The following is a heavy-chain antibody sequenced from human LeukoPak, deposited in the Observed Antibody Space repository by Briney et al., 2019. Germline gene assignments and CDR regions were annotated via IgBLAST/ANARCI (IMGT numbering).Heavy chain of an antibody. Sequence: GGSLRLSCAASGFTFGSSLMFWVRQAPGKGLVWVSRTNSDGSTTSYADSVKGRFTISRDNAKNTLYLQMNSLRAEDTAVYYCARVGSGAYFDYWVQGTLVTVSS. V-gene: IGHV3-74*01. CDR1: GFTFGSSL. CDR3: ARVGSGAYFDY. D-gene: IGHD4-17*01. J-gene: IGHJ4*02. CDR2: TNSDGSTT.